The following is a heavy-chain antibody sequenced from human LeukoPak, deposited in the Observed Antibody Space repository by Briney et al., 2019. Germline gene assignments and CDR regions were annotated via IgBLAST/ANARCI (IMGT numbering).Heavy chain of an antibody. D-gene: IGHD2-15*01. Sequence: PSETLSLTRTVSGGSISSDVYYWSWIRQPAGKGLEWIGRIYASGSTTYNSSLKSRVTISIDTSKNQLSLKLTSVTAADTAVYYCAGTRRYCSGGSCYNWFDPWGQGTLVTVSS. CDR3: AGTRRYCSGGSCYNWFDP. J-gene: IGHJ5*02. CDR2: IYASGST. CDR1: GGSISSDVYY. V-gene: IGHV4-61*02.